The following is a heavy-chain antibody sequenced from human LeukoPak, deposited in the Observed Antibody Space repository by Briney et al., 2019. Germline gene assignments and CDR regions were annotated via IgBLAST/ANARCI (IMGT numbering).Heavy chain of an antibody. V-gene: IGHV4-59*08. CDR1: GGSISSYY. D-gene: IGHD6-19*01. Sequence: SETLSLTCTVSGGSISSYYWSWIRQPPGKGLEWIGYIYYSGSTNYNPSLKSRVTISVDTSKNQFSLKLTSVTAADTAVYYCARPSRSGSRDAFDIWGQGTVVTVSS. CDR2: IYYSGST. CDR3: ARPSRSGSRDAFDI. J-gene: IGHJ3*02.